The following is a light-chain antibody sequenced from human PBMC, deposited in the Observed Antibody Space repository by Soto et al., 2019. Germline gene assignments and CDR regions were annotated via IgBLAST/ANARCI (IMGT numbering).Light chain of an antibody. CDR1: SSNIGINT. CDR3: ATWDDSLNGWV. CDR2: SHS. Sequence: QSVLTQAPSESGTPGQTVSISCSGSSSNIGINTVNWYQQLPGTAPKLLIYSHSQRPSGVPDRFSGSKSGTSASLAISGLQSEDEADYYCATWDDSLNGWVFGGGTKVTVL. J-gene: IGLJ3*02. V-gene: IGLV1-44*01.